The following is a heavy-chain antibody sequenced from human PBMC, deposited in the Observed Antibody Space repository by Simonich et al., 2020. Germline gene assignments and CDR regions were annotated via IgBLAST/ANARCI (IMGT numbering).Heavy chain of an antibody. J-gene: IGHJ3*02. Sequence: QVQLQQWGAGLLKPSETLSLTCAVYGGSFSGYYWSWIRQPPGKGLGWIGEINHSGSTNYNPPLKSRGTISVDTSKNQFSLKLSSVTAADTAVYYCARPLGIVWAFDIWGQGTMVTVSS. CDR3: ARPLGIVWAFDI. CDR1: GGSFSGYY. CDR2: INHSGST. V-gene: IGHV4-34*01. D-gene: IGHD3-16*01.